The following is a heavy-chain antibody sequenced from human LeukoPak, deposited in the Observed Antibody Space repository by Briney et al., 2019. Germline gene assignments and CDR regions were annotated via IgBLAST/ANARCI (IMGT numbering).Heavy chain of an antibody. CDR3: ARIWDFWSGYSPSFDY. D-gene: IGHD3-3*01. Sequence: GGSLRLSCGASGFTFSNSWMSWVRQAPGKGLEWVANINQDGSEKYYVDSVEGRFTISRDNAKNSLYLQMNSLRAEDTAVYYCARIWDFWSGYSPSFDYWGQGTLVTVSS. CDR2: INQDGSEK. J-gene: IGHJ4*02. CDR1: GFTFSNSW. V-gene: IGHV3-7*02.